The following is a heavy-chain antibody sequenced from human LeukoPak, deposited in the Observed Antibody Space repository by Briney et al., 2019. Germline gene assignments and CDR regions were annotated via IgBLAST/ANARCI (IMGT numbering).Heavy chain of an antibody. CDR3: ARDVGITMIVVVIPHDVFDI. CDR2: ISAYNGST. V-gene: IGHV1-18*01. D-gene: IGHD3-22*01. CDR1: GYTFTSYG. J-gene: IGHJ3*02. Sequence: ASVKVSCKASGYTFTSYGISWVRQAPGQGLEWMGWISAYNGSTNYAQKLQGRVTMTTDTSTSTAYVELRSLRSDDTAVYYCARDVGITMIVVVIPHDVFDIWGQGTMVTVSS.